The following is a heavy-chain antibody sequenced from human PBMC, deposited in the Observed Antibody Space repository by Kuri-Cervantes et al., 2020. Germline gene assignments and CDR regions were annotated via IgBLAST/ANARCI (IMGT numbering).Heavy chain of an antibody. J-gene: IGHJ4*02. V-gene: IGHV3-30*03. Sequence: GESLKISCVASGYTFTSYGIHWVRQAPGKGLEWVALIYYDGSNKYNEESVKGRFTISRDNPRNTVYLQMNSLRVEDTAVYYCARSSGYYDNDYWGQGTPVTVSS. D-gene: IGHD3-22*01. CDR3: ARSSGYYDNDY. CDR2: IYYDGSNK. CDR1: GYTFTSYG.